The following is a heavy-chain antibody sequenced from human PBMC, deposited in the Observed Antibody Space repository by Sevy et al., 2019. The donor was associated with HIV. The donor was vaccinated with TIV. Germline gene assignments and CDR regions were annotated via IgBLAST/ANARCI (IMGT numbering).Heavy chain of an antibody. D-gene: IGHD3-22*01. CDR3: SATREYYYGNSGYFDY. CDR1: GYTLTKLS. Sequence: ASVKVSCKVSGYTLTKLSMHWVRQAPGKGLEWMGSFDPEDGERIYAQNFQGRVTMSEDTSTDTAYMDLSSLSSDDTAVYFCSATREYYYGNSGYFDYWGQGTLVTVSS. V-gene: IGHV1-24*01. J-gene: IGHJ4*02. CDR2: FDPEDGER.